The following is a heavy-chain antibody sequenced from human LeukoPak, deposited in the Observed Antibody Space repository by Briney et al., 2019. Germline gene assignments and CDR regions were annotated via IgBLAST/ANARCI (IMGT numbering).Heavy chain of an antibody. Sequence: PGGSLRLSCAASGFTFSSYWMSWVRQASGRGLEWVANIKQDGSEKYYVDSVGGRFTISRGNAKNSLYLQMNSLRAEDTAVYYCATDWGLAAIFEYWGQGTLVTVSS. J-gene: IGHJ4*02. D-gene: IGHD2-15*01. V-gene: IGHV3-7*01. CDR3: ATDWGLAAIFEY. CDR2: IKQDGSEK. CDR1: GFTFSSYW.